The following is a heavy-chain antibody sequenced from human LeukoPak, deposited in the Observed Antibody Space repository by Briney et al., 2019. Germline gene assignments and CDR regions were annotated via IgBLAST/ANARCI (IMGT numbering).Heavy chain of an antibody. V-gene: IGHV4-31*03. Sequence: SETLSLTCTVSGGSISSGGYYWSWIRQHPGKGLEWIGYIYYSGSTYYNPSLKSRVTISVDTSKNQFSLKLSSVTAADTAVYYCARYCSGGSCYSSYYYGMDVWGQGTTVTVSS. J-gene: IGHJ6*02. CDR3: ARYCSGGSCYSSYYYGMDV. CDR2: IYYSGST. D-gene: IGHD2-15*01. CDR1: GGSISSGGYY.